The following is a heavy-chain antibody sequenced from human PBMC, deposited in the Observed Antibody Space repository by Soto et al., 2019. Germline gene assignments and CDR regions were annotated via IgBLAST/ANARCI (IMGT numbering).Heavy chain of an antibody. V-gene: IGHV3-33*01. J-gene: IGHJ6*02. Sequence: QVQLVESGGGVVQPGRSLRLSCAASGFTFSSYGMHWVHQAPGKGLEWVAVIWYDGSNKYYADSVKGRFSISRDNSKNTLYLQMNSLRAEDTAVYYCARDRGSYDFWSGHKTYYGMDVWGQGTTVTVSS. CDR2: IWYDGSNK. CDR3: ARDRGSYDFWSGHKTYYGMDV. CDR1: GFTFSSYG. D-gene: IGHD3-3*01.